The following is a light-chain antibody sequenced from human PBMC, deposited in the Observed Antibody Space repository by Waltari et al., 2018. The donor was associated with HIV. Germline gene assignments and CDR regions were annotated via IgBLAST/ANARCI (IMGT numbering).Light chain of an antibody. J-gene: IGLJ2*01. CDR2: DVS. CDR1: SSDVGGYNY. Sequence: QSALTQPRSVSGSPGQSVTISCPGTSSDVGGYNYVSWYQQHPGKAPKPMIYDVSKRPPGVPDRVSGSKAGNTASLAISGLQAEDEADYYCCSYAGSDTFNVVFGGGTKLTVL. CDR3: CSYAGSDTFNVV. V-gene: IGLV2-11*01.